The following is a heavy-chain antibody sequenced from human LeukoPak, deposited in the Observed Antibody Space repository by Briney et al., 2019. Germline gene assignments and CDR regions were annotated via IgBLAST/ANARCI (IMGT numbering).Heavy chain of an antibody. CDR1: GYTFTIYG. J-gene: IGHJ6*02. V-gene: IGHV1-18*01. Sequence: ASVTVSFKASGYTFTIYGISWVGQAQGQGGEGMGWISAYNGNTNCAQKLQGRVTITTDTSTSTAYMELRSLRSDDTAVYYCARRGSYYTYYYGMDVWRQGTTVTVSS. CDR2: ISAYNGNT. D-gene: IGHD1-26*01. CDR3: ARRGSYYTYYYGMDV.